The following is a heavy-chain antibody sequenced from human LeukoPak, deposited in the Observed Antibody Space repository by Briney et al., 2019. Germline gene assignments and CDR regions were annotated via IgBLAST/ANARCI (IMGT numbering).Heavy chain of an antibody. CDR3: AVSSSTAIDAFDI. CDR2: MNPNSGNT. V-gene: IGHV1-8*01. Sequence: GVSVKVSCKASGYTFTSYDINWVRQATGQGLEWMGWMNPNSGNTGYAQKFQGRVTMTRNTSISTAYMELSSLRSEDTAVYYYAVSSSTAIDAFDIWGQGTMVTVSS. J-gene: IGHJ3*02. D-gene: IGHD6-6*01. CDR1: GYTFTSYD.